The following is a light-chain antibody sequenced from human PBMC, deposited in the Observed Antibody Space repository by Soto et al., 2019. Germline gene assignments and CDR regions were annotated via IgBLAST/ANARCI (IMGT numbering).Light chain of an antibody. CDR1: SSDVGNYNF. V-gene: IGLV2-14*01. J-gene: IGLJ1*01. CDR3: SSYTTSSTYV. Sequence: QSALTQPASVSGSPGQSITISCTGTSSDVGNYNFVSWYQQHPGKAPKLMIHEVSNRPSGVSNRFSGSKSGNTASLTISGLQAEDEADYYWSSYTTSSTYVFGTGTKVTV. CDR2: EVS.